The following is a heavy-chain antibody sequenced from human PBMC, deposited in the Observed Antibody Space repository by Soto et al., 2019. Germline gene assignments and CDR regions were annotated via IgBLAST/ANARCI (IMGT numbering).Heavy chain of an antibody. J-gene: IGHJ5*02. CDR1: DYYFPGYN. V-gene: IGHV1-2*02. CDR3: ATIHRSSTSRGSDFDP. D-gene: IGHD6-13*01. Sequence: QVQLVQSGAEVKKPGASVKVSCKAYDYYFPGYNIHWVRQAPGQGLEWMGWINPNSGVTTYAQKFQGRVTLTRDTSISTAYLEARRLRSDATAVYCCATIHRSSTSRGSDFDPWGQGTQVTVSS. CDR2: INPNSGVT.